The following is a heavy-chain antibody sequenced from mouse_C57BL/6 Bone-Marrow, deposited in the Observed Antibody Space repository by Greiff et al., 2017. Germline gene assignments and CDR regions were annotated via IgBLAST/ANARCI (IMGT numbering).Heavy chain of an antibody. Sequence: QVQLQQPGAELVKPGASVKVFCKASGYTFTSYWMHWVKQRPGQGLEWIGRIHPSDSDTNYNQKFKGKATLTVDKSSSTAYMQLSSLTSEDSAVYYCAIHPHYYGSYYFDYWGQGTTLTVSS. CDR1: GYTFTSYW. V-gene: IGHV1-74*01. J-gene: IGHJ2*01. CDR3: AIHPHYYGSYYFDY. D-gene: IGHD1-1*01. CDR2: IHPSDSDT.